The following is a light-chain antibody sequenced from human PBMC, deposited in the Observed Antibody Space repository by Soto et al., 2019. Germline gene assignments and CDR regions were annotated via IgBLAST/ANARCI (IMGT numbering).Light chain of an antibody. V-gene: IGKV1-39*01. J-gene: IGKJ2*01. Sequence: DSQMTQSPSSVSASVGDRVTITCRASQSIYSSLNWYHQKPGKAPKLLIYAASNLQSGVPSRFSGSGSGTDFTLSISSLQPEDFATYYCQQSYSAPYTFGQGTKLEI. CDR3: QQSYSAPYT. CDR1: QSIYSS. CDR2: AAS.